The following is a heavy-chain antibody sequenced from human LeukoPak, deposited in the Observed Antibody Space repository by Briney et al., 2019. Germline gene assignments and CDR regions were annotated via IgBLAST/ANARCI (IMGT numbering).Heavy chain of an antibody. J-gene: IGHJ4*02. CDR1: GFTFSSYA. V-gene: IGHV3-23*01. Sequence: GGSLRLSCAAFGFTFSSYAMSWVRQAPGKGLEWVSAISGSGGSTYYADSVKGRFTISRDNSKNTLYLQMNSLRAEDTAVYYCARDPHVDPAMGNFDYWGQGTLVTVSS. D-gene: IGHD5-18*01. CDR2: ISGSGGST. CDR3: ARDPHVDPAMGNFDY.